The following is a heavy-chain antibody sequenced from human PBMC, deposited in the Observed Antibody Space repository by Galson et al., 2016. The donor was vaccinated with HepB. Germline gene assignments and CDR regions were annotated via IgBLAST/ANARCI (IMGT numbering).Heavy chain of an antibody. J-gene: IGHJ4*02. CDR3: ARVRGYSSVWSEAAFDY. CDR2: ISGYNGNT. V-gene: IGHV1-18*01. Sequence: SVKVSCKASGYTLASYGFSWVRQAPGQGLEWMGWISGYNGNTNYVQKLQGRVTMTTDTSTSTAYMDLRSLRSDDTAVYFWARVRGYSSVWSEAAFDYWGQGTLVTVSS. CDR1: GYTLASYG. D-gene: IGHD6-19*01.